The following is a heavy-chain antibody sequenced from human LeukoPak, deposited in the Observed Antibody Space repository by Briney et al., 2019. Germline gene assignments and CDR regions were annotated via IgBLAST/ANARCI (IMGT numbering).Heavy chain of an antibody. CDR2: INHSGST. D-gene: IGHD3-3*01. CDR3: ARLTGLITIIGVLHGNYFDY. V-gene: IGHV4-34*01. J-gene: IGHJ4*02. Sequence: SETLSLTCAVYGGSFSGYYWSWIRQPPGKGLEWMGEINHSGSTKYNPSLKSRVTISVNTPKNQFSVKLSSLPAADTAVYYCARLTGLITIIGVLHGNYFDYWGQGTLVTVSS. CDR1: GGSFSGYY.